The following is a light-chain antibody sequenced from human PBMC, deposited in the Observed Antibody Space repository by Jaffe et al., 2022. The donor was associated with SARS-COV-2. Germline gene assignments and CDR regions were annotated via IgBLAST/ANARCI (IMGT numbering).Light chain of an antibody. J-gene: IGKJ2*01. V-gene: IGKV1-39*01. CDR3: QQSFETPNT. CDR1: QSISSY. CDR2: AAS. Sequence: DIQMTQSPSSLSASVRDRVTISCRASQSISSYLNWYQQVPGKAPKLLIYAASSLQSGVPSRFSGSGSGTDFTLTISSLQPEDFAIYYCQQSFETPNTFGQGTRLEIK.